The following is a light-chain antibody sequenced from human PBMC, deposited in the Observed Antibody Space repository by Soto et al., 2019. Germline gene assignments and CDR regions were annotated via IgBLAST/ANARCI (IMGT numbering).Light chain of an antibody. CDR1: QSVSSSN. CDR3: QHLNSYPIA. J-gene: IGKJ5*01. V-gene: IGKV3-20*01. Sequence: IVWTQSPGTLFLSPGERATLSCRACQSVSSSNFAWYQQKPGQAPRLLIYGSSSRTTGIPDRFSGSGSGTDFTLTISSLQSEDFATYYCQHLNSYPIAFGQRTRLEIK. CDR2: GSS.